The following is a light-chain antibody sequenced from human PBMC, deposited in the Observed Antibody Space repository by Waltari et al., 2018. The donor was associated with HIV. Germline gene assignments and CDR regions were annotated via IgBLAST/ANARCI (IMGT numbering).Light chain of an antibody. J-gene: IGLJ2*01. CDR3: QAWDSSAHVV. CDR1: NLGWKY. V-gene: IGLV3-1*01. CDR2: QDN. Sequence: SFGLTQPPSVSLSPGQTAHITCSGDNLGWKYTAWYQHKPGQSPVLVLFQDNKRPSGIPARFSGSNSGNTATLTISGTQTLDEADYYCQAWDSSAHVVFGGGTRLTVL.